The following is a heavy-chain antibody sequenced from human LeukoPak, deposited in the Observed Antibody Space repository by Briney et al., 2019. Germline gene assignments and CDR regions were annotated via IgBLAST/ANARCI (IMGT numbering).Heavy chain of an antibody. D-gene: IGHD1-7*01. Sequence: PSETLSLTCTVSGASISSYYWSLIRQPPGKGLEWIGYISTSGSTNYNPSLKSRVTISVDTSKNQFSLKLRSVTITDTAIYYCARLIPASRTTDYFDYWGQGILVTVSS. V-gene: IGHV4-4*09. CDR3: ARLIPASRTTDYFDY. CDR1: GASISSYY. J-gene: IGHJ4*02. CDR2: ISTSGST.